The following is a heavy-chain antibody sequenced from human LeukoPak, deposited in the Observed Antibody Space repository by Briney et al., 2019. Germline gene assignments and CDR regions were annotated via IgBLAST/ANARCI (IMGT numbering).Heavy chain of an antibody. D-gene: IGHD2-2*01. CDR1: GYTFTGYY. CDR3: ARGDIIVVPAHNWFDP. Sequence: ASVKVSCKASGYTFTGYYMHWVRQAPGQGLEWMGWVNPNSGGTNSAQKFQGRVTMTRDTSISTAYMELSGLRSDDMAVYYCARGDIIVVPAHNWFDPWGQGTLVTVAS. J-gene: IGHJ5*02. V-gene: IGHV1-2*02. CDR2: VNPNSGGT.